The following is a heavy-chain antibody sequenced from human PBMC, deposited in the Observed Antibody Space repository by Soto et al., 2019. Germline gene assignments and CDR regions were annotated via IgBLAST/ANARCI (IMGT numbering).Heavy chain of an antibody. D-gene: IGHD7-27*01. J-gene: IGHJ6*02. V-gene: IGHV4-61*03. CDR1: GDSVTSGSYY. CDR2: ISYTGRT. Sequence: LSLTCIVSGDSVTSGSYYWTWLLQPPGKGLEWIGYISYTGRTKYNPSLQSRVTISVDTSKNDFSLNLSSVTAADTAVYFCAREWGLLPYYVMNVWGHGTAVTSP. CDR3: AREWGLLPYYVMNV.